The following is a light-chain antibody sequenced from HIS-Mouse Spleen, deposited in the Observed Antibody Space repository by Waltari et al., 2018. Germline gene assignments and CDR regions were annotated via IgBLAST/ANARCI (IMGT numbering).Light chain of an antibody. CDR2: KAS. CDR1: QSISSW. Sequence: DIQMPQSPSTLSASVGDRVTIPCRASQSISSWLAWYQQKPGKAPKLLIYKASSLESGVPSRFSGSGSGTEFTLTISSLQPDDFATYYCQQYRTFGQGTKVEIK. V-gene: IGKV1-5*03. J-gene: IGKJ1*01. CDR3: QQYRT.